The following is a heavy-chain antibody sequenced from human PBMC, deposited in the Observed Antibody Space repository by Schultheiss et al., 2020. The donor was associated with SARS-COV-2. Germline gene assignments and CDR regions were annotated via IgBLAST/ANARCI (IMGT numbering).Heavy chain of an antibody. CDR2: ISWNSGSI. CDR1: GFTFDDYA. J-gene: IGHJ5*02. V-gene: IGHV3-9*01. CDR3: AKDIGRRWLQSNWFDP. Sequence: GGSLRLSCAASGFTFDDYAMHWVRQAPGKGLEWVSGISWNSGSIGYADSVKGRFTISRDNSKNSLYLQMNSLRTEDTALYYCAKDIGRRWLQSNWFDPWGQGTLVTVSS. D-gene: IGHD5-24*01.